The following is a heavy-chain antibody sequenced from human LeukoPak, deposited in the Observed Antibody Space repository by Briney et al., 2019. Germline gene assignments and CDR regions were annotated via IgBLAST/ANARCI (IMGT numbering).Heavy chain of an antibody. D-gene: IGHD5-18*01. CDR3: AGRLTGYSSGYIH. Sequence: GGSLRLSCAASGFTFSNYAMSWVRQAPGKGLEWVSTIGTPQDTFYADSVKGRFTISRDNSENIVYLQMNNLRVEDTAVYYCAGRLTGYSSGYIHWGQGTLVTVSS. V-gene: IGHV3-23*01. CDR2: IGTPQDT. J-gene: IGHJ4*02. CDR1: GFTFSNYA.